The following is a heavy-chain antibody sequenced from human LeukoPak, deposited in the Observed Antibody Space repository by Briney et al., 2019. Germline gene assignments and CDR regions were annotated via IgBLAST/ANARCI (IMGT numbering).Heavy chain of an antibody. D-gene: IGHD3-22*01. CDR1: GGSISSYY. CDR3: TSSGYSNAFDI. J-gene: IGHJ3*02. Sequence: SETLSLTCTVSGGSISSYYWSWIRQPPVKGLERIGYIYYSGSTNYNPSLKSRVTISVDTSKNQFSLKLSSVTAADTAVYYCTSSGYSNAFDIWGQGTMVTVSS. V-gene: IGHV4-59*08. CDR2: IYYSGST.